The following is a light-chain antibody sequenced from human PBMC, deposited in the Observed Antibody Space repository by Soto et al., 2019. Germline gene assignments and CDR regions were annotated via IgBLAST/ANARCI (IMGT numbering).Light chain of an antibody. Sequence: QSVLTQPASVSGSPGQSITISCTGTSSDVGAYNFVSWHQQHPGKAPKLMIYNVYNRPSGISYRFSGSKSGNTASLTISGLQGEDEADYYCTSHAGTINFPYIFGTGTKVTV. CDR2: NVY. V-gene: IGLV2-14*03. J-gene: IGLJ1*01. CDR1: SSDVGAYNF. CDR3: TSHAGTINFPYI.